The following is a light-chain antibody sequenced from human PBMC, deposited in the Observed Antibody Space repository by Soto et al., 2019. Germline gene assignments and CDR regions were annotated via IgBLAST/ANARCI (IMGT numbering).Light chain of an antibody. CDR3: QSSDSRLSNWV. J-gene: IGLJ3*02. CDR1: SSNIGAGYD. V-gene: IGLV1-40*01. CDR2: GNS. Sequence: QSVLTQPPSVSGAPGQRVTISCTGSSSNIGAGYDVHWYQHLPGTAPKLLIYGNSNRPSGVPDRFSGSNSGTSASLAITGLQAEDEADYYYQSSDSRLSNWVFGGGTKLTVL.